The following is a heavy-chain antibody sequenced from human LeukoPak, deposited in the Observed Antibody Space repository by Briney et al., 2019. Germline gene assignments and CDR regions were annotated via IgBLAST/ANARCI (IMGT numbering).Heavy chain of an antibody. CDR1: GFTFSTYL. CDR3: ASGELDSLYYFDY. J-gene: IGHJ4*02. Sequence: GGSLRLSCAASGFTFSTYLMHWVRQAPGKGLVWVSRIHGDGISTTYADSVKGRFTTSRDNAKNTLYLQMNSLRAEDTAVYFCASGELDSLYYFDYWGQGTLVTVSS. CDR2: IHGDGIST. D-gene: IGHD1-1*01. V-gene: IGHV3-74*01.